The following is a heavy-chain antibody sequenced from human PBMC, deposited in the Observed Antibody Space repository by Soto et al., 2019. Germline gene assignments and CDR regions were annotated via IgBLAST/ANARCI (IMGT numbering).Heavy chain of an antibody. D-gene: IGHD4-17*01. V-gene: IGHV3-23*01. J-gene: IGHJ4*02. CDR2: VTSSAIAT. Sequence: EVHLLEAGGGLVQPGGSLRLSCVGSGYRFSEYAMAWIRQAPGKGLEWVTGVTSSAIATYYADSVKGRFTISRDNTKNSVYLQMNTLRAEDTAVYYCARAHDYADSGDYWGQGTLVTVSS. CDR3: ARAHDYADSGDY. CDR1: GYRFSEYA.